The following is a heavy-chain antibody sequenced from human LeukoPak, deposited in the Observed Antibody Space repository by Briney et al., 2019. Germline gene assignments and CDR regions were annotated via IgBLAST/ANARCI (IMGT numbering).Heavy chain of an antibody. Sequence: SETLSLTCTVSGYSISSGYYWGWIRQPPGKGLEWIGSIYHSGSTYYNPSLKSRVTISVDTSKNQFSLKLGSVTAADTAVYYCAREEWLVPPRYYYYGMDVWGQGTTVTVSS. D-gene: IGHD6-19*01. V-gene: IGHV4-38-2*02. CDR2: IYHSGST. CDR3: AREEWLVPPRYYYYGMDV. CDR1: GYSISSGYY. J-gene: IGHJ6*02.